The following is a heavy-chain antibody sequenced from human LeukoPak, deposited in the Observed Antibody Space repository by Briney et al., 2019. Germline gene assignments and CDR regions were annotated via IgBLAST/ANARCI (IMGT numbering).Heavy chain of an antibody. J-gene: IGHJ4*02. D-gene: IGHD3/OR15-3a*01. Sequence: GGSLRLSCAASGFTFSDYYMSWIRQAPGKGLEWVSYISSSSSYTNYADSVKGRFTISRDNAKNSLYLQMNSLIAEDTAVYYCARDDFLAGYYRGYFDYWGQGTLATVSS. CDR2: ISSSSSYT. CDR3: ARDDFLAGYYRGYFDY. CDR1: GFTFSDYY. V-gene: IGHV3-11*05.